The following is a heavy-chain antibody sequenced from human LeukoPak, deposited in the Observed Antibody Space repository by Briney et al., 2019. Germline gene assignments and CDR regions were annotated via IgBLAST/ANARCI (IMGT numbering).Heavy chain of an antibody. CDR2: INNDGSIT. D-gene: IGHD6-13*01. Sequence: TGGSLRLSCAASGFTFSSYWMHWVRQDPGKGLVWVSHINNDGSITNYADSVKGRFTISRDNSKNTLYLQMNSLRAEDTAVYYCARDSSVGIAAAGGLLYWGQGTLVTVSS. J-gene: IGHJ4*02. V-gene: IGHV3-74*01. CDR3: ARDSSVGIAAAGGLLY. CDR1: GFTFSSYW.